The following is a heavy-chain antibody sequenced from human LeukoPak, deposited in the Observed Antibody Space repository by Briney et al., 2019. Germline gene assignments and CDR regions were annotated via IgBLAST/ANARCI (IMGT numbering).Heavy chain of an antibody. Sequence: GGSLRLSCAASGFTFSSYAMSWVRQAPGKGLEWVSAISGSGGSTYYADSVKGRFTISSDNSKNTLYLQMNSLRAEDTAVYYCAKDGGSTVVVTEYYFDYWGQGTLVTVSS. CDR3: AKDGGSTVVVTEYYFDY. CDR2: ISGSGGST. D-gene: IGHD3-22*01. CDR1: GFTFSSYA. J-gene: IGHJ4*02. V-gene: IGHV3-23*01.